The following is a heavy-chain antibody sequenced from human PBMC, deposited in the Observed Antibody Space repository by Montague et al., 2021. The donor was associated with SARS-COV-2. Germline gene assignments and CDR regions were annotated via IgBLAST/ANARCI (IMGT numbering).Heavy chain of an antibody. Sequence: CAISGDSVSSHIAAWNWIRQSPSRGLEWLGRTYYRSKWYNDYAVSVRSRITISPDTSKNQFSLQLNSVTPEDTAVYYCTQERGPGRTTWHYFDYWGQGTLVTVSP. J-gene: IGHJ4*02. D-gene: IGHD1-14*01. V-gene: IGHV6-1*01. CDR1: GDSVSSHIAA. CDR2: TYYRSKWYN. CDR3: TQERGPGRTTWHYFDY.